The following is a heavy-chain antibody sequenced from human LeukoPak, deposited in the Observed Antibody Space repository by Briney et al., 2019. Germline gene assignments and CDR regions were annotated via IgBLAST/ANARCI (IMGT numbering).Heavy chain of an antibody. V-gene: IGHV4-4*02. CDR2: IFHSEST. J-gene: IGHJ4*02. CDR1: GDSHNTNTW. CDR3: AREFFGASAFQD. Sequence: SSDTLSLLCAVSGDSHNTNTWRSWVRPPPGKGLEGTGEIFHSESTNYHPSPERRLPISMDKSKHSFSLRLTSVTAPDAAVYYRAREFFGASAFQDWGQAILVSSSS. D-gene: IGHD1-26*01.